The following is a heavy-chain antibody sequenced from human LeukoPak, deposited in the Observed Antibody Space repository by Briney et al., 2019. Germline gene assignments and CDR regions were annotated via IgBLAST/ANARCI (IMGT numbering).Heavy chain of an antibody. V-gene: IGHV4-59*08. CDR1: GGSISSYY. CDR3: ARVGQDIVVVPAATYYYYYYMDV. CDR2: IYYSGST. D-gene: IGHD2-2*01. J-gene: IGHJ6*03. Sequence: SETLSLTCTVSGGSISSYYWSWIRQPPGKGLEWIGYIYYSGSTNYNPSLKSRVTISVDTSKNQFSLKLSSVTAADTAVYYCARVGQDIVVVPAATYYYYYYMDVWGKGTTVTVSS.